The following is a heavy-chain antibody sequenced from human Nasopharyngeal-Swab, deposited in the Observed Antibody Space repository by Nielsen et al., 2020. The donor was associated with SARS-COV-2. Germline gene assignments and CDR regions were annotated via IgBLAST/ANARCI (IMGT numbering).Heavy chain of an antibody. V-gene: IGHV3-21*01. CDR2: ISSSSSYI. Sequence: GESLKISCAASGFTFSSYSMNWVRQAPGKGLEWVSSISSSSSYIYYADSVKGRFTISRDNAKNSLYLQMNGLRAEDTAVYYCARARGEQWLVRSRYMDVWGKGTTVTVSS. D-gene: IGHD6-19*01. CDR1: GFTFSSYS. J-gene: IGHJ6*03. CDR3: ARARGEQWLVRSRYMDV.